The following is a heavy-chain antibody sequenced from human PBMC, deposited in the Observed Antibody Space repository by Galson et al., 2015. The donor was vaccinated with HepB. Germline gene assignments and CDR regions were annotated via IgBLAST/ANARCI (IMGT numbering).Heavy chain of an antibody. Sequence: SLRLSCAASGFTFSSYAMHWVRQAPGKGLEWVAVISYDGSNKYYADSVKGRFTISRDNSKNTLYLQMNSLRAEDTAVYYCARRPYGGSYQHYFDYWGQGTLVTVSS. CDR3: ARRPYGGSYQHYFDY. CDR2: ISYDGSNK. CDR1: GFTFSSYA. V-gene: IGHV3-30-3*01. D-gene: IGHD1-26*01. J-gene: IGHJ4*02.